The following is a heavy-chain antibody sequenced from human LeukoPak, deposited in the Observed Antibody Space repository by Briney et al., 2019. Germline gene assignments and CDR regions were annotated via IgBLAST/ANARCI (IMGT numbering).Heavy chain of an antibody. CDR1: GGFFSGYY. Sequence: SETLSLTCAVYGGFFSGYYWSWIRQPPGKGLEWIGEINHGGSTNDNPSLHSRGTISVDTSQNQFSLKLSNVTAADPAVYYCARAKGSGSYFNWFDPWGQGTLVTVSS. CDR2: INHGGST. D-gene: IGHD3-10*01. V-gene: IGHV4-34*01. J-gene: IGHJ5*02. CDR3: ARAKGSGSYFNWFDP.